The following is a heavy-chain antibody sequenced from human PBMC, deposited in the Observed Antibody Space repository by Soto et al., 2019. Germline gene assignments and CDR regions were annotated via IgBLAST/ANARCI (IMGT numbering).Heavy chain of an antibody. V-gene: IGHV4-34*01. D-gene: IGHD6-13*01. J-gene: IGHJ6*03. CDR3: ARNRRERIAAAGKVPSYYYMDV. CDR1: GGSFSGYY. Sequence: SETLSLTCAVYGGSFSGYYWSWIRQPPGKGLEWIGEINHSGSTNYNPSLKSRVTISVDTSKNQFSLKLSSVTAADTAVYYCARNRRERIAAAGKVPSYYYMDVWGNGTTVTVSS. CDR2: INHSGST.